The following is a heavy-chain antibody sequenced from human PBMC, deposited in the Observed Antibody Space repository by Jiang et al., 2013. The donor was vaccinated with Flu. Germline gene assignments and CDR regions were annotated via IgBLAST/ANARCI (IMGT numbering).Heavy chain of an antibody. D-gene: IGHD3-10*01. CDR3: ARGFRITMVRGAPGVDAFDI. J-gene: IGHJ3*02. V-gene: IGHV1-3*01. CDR2: INAGNGNT. Sequence: GAEVKKPGASVKVSCKASGYTFISYAMHWVRQAPGQRLEWMGWINAGNGNTKYSQKFQGRVTITRDTSASTAYMELSSLRSEDTAVYYCARGFRITMVRGAPGVDAFDIWGQGTMVNVSS. CDR1: GYTFISYA.